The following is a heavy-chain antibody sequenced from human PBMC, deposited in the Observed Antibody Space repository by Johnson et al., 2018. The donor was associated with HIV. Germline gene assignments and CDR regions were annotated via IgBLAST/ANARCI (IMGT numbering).Heavy chain of an antibody. CDR3: ARELSGGTGGVVIESEAFDI. J-gene: IGHJ3*02. D-gene: IGHD3-16*02. CDR1: GFTFDDYG. CDR2: INWNGGST. V-gene: IGHV3-20*04. Sequence: VQLVESGGGVVRPGGSLRLSCAASGFTFDDYGMSWVRQAPGKGLEGVSGINWNGGSTGYADSVKGRFTISRDHAKNSLYLQMNSLRAEDTALYYCARELSGGTGGVVIESEAFDIWGQGTMGTVCS.